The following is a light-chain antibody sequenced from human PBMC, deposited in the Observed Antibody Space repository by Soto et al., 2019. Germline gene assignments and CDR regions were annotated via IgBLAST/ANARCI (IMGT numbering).Light chain of an antibody. CDR1: SSDVGSYNL. CDR3: CSYAGSSTWV. CDR2: EGS. J-gene: IGLJ3*02. V-gene: IGLV2-23*01. Sequence: QSALTQPGSVSGSPGQSITISCTGTSSDVGSYNLVSWYQQHPGKAPKLMIYEGSKRPSGVSNRFSGSKSGNTASLTISGLQAEDDADYYCCSYAGSSTWVFGGGTKLTV.